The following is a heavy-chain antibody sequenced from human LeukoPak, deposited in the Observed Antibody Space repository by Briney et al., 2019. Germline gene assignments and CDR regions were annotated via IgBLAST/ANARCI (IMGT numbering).Heavy chain of an antibody. J-gene: IGHJ4*02. Sequence: PGGSLRLSCAASGFTFDDYGMSWVRQAPGKGLEWVSGINWNGGSTGYADSVKGRFTISRDNAKNSLYLQMNSLRAEDTALYHCAKVSGSGSYYNYIDYWGQGTLVTVSS. V-gene: IGHV3-20*01. CDR2: INWNGGST. CDR1: GFTFDDYG. CDR3: AKVSGSGSYYNYIDY. D-gene: IGHD3-10*01.